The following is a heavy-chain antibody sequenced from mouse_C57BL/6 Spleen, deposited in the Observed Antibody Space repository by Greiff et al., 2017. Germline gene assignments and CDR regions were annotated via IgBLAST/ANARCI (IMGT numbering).Heavy chain of an antibody. CDR1: GFSLTSYG. J-gene: IGHJ1*03. CDR3: ARDDYDSSYWYFDV. V-gene: IGHV2-2*01. D-gene: IGHD1-1*01. CDR2: IWSGGST. Sequence: VQLQESGPGLVQPSQSLSITCTVSGFSLTSYGVHWVRQSPGKGLEWLGVIWSGGSTDYNAAFISRLSISMDNSKSQVFFKMNSLQADDTALYYCARDDYDSSYWYFDVWGTGTTVTVSS.